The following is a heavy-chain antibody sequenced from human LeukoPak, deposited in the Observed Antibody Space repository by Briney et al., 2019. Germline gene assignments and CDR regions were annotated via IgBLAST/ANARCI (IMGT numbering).Heavy chain of an antibody. V-gene: IGHV3-74*01. CDR3: VRDLQVWELQY. CDR1: GFTFDDYA. CDR2: ITPDGTGA. Sequence: PGGSLRLSCAASGFTFDDYAMHWVRQAPGKGLEWVSRITPDGTGATYADSVKGRFTIFRDNAQNTVYLQMNSLRVEDTAVYYCVRDLQVWELQYWGQGTLVTVPS. D-gene: IGHD1-26*01. J-gene: IGHJ1*01.